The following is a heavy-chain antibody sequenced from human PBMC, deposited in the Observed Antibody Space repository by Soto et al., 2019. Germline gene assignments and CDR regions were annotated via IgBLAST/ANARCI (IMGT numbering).Heavy chain of an antibody. V-gene: IGHV3-33*01. Sequence: GGSLRLSCAASGFTFSSYGMHWVRQAPGKGLEWVAVIWYDGSNKYYADSVKGRFTISRDNSKNTLYLQMNSLRAQETAVYYCARDFASSSWYGNYYYYYGMDVWGQGTTVTVSS. D-gene: IGHD6-13*01. CDR3: ARDFASSSWYGNYYYYYGMDV. CDR1: GFTFSSYG. CDR2: IWYDGSNK. J-gene: IGHJ6*02.